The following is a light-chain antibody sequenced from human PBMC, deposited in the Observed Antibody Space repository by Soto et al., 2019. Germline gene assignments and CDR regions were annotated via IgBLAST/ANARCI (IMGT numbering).Light chain of an antibody. J-gene: IGKJ1*01. CDR3: QQYGSSGT. V-gene: IGKV1-17*01. CDR2: TAS. CDR1: QGVSND. Sequence: DVHMSLSGSSLSPSVGYTVTISCRASQGVSNDLAWYQQKPGKAPKGLIYTASSLHSGVPSRFSGSGSGTDFTLTISSLKPEDFAVYYCQQYGSSGTFGQGTQVDIK.